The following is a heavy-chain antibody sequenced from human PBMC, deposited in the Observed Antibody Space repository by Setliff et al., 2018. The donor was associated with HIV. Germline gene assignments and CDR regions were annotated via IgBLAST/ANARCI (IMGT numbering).Heavy chain of an antibody. V-gene: IGHV1-2*06. CDR1: GYTFTGYY. CDR2: INPNSGDT. D-gene: IGHD6-13*01. Sequence: ASVKVSCKASGYTFTGYYVHWVRQAPGQGLEWVGRINPNSGDTNYAQKFQGRVTMTRDTSISTAYMELSRLRSDDTAVYYCAGRGRQQRDAFDIWGQGTMVTVSS. CDR3: AGRGRQQRDAFDI. J-gene: IGHJ3*02.